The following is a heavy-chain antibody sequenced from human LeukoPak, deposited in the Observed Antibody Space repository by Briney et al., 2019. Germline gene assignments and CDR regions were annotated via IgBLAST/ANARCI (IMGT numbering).Heavy chain of an antibody. V-gene: IGHV3-21*01. CDR2: SSSSSSYI. CDR3: ARVYYDSSGYWGQREIYFDY. D-gene: IGHD3-22*01. Sequence: GGSLTLSCAASGFTFSSYAMNWVRQAPGKGLGWVSSSSSSSSYIYYADSVKGRFTISRDNAKNSLYLQMNSLRAVDTAVYYCARVYYDSSGYWGQREIYFDYWGQGTLVTVSS. J-gene: IGHJ4*02. CDR1: GFTFSSYA.